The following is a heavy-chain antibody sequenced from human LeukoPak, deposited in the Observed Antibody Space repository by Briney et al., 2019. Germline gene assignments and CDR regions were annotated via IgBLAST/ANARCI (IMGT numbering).Heavy chain of an antibody. Sequence: TSSETLSLTCTVSGGSISSSSYYWGWIRQPPGKGLEWIGSIYYSGSTNYNPSLKSRVTISVDTSKNQFSLKLSSVTAADTAVYYCARRNFWSGYYKRQQAFDYWGQGTLVTVSS. CDR3: ARRNFWSGYYKRQQAFDY. CDR1: GGSISSSSYY. J-gene: IGHJ4*02. CDR2: IYYSGST. D-gene: IGHD3-3*01. V-gene: IGHV4-39*07.